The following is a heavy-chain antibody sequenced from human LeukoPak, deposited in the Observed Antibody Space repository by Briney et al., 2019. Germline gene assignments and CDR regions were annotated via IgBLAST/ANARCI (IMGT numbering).Heavy chain of an antibody. CDR1: GFTFSRYW. CDR3: AKVRVVGDYNWFFDL. CDR2: ADYDGSDT. D-gene: IGHD4-17*01. V-gene: IGHV3-74*01. J-gene: IGHJ2*01. Sequence: GGSLRLSCAASGFTFSRYWMHWVRQAPGKALVWVSRADYDGSDTSYADSVRGRFTISRDNSKNTLHLQMNSLRAEDTAIYHCAKVRVVGDYNWFFDLWGRGTLVTVSS.